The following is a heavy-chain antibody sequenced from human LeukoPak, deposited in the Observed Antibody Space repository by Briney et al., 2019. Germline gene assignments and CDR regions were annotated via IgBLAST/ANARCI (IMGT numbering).Heavy chain of an antibody. J-gene: IGHJ4*02. CDR1: GFTFSSYS. CDR2: ISSSSSYI. V-gene: IGHV3-21*01. D-gene: IGHD6-13*01. CDR3: ARDRFGSYSSSWTDY. Sequence: GGSLRLSCAASGFTFSSYSMNWVRQAPGKGLEWDSSISSSSSYIYYADSVKGRFTISRDNAKNSLYLQMNSLRAEDTAVYYCARDRFGSYSSSWTDYWGQGTLVTVSS.